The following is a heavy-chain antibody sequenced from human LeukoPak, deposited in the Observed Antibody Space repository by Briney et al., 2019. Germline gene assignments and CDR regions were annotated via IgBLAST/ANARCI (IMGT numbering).Heavy chain of an antibody. CDR1: GGSISNYY. CDR3: ARHLVGSSPDY. J-gene: IGHJ4*02. CDR2: THNSGNT. D-gene: IGHD6-13*01. Sequence: PSETLSLTCTVSGGSISNYYWSWIRQPPGKGLEWIGYTHNSGNTKYNPSLKSRVTISLDTSKNQVSLKLSSVTAAETAVYYCARHLVGSSPDYWGQGTLVTVSS. V-gene: IGHV4-59*08.